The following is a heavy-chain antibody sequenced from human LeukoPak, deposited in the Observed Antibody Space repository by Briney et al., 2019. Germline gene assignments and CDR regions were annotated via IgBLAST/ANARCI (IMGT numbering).Heavy chain of an antibody. V-gene: IGHV3-7*03. J-gene: IGHJ4*02. CDR3: GRGGGTL. Sequence: PGGSLRLSCAASGVTFSSYWMSWVRQAPGKGLEWVANIKQDGSEKYYVDSVKGRFTISRDNAKNSLYLQMNSLRAADTAFYYCGRGGGTLWGQGTLVTVS. CDR2: IKQDGSEK. D-gene: IGHD3-16*01. CDR1: GVTFSSYW.